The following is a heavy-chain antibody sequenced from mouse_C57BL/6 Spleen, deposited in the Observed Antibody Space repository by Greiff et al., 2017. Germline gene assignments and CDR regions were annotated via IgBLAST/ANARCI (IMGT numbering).Heavy chain of an antibody. CDR3: ARERSSGWAY. J-gene: IGHJ3*01. V-gene: IGHV1-52*01. CDR1: GYTFTSYW. Sequence: VQLQQSGAELVRPGSSVKLSCKASGYTFTSYWMHWVKQRPIQGLEWIGNIDPSDSETHYNQKIKDKATLTVDKSSSTAYMLLSSVTSENTAVYYSARERSSGWAYWGQGTLVTVSA. D-gene: IGHD3-1*01. CDR2: IDPSDSET.